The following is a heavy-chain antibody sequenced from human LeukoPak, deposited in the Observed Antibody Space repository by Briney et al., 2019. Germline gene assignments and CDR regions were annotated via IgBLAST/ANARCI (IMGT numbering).Heavy chain of an antibody. D-gene: IGHD3-22*01. Sequence: SETQSLTCAAYGGSFSGYYWSWIRQPPGKGLEWIGEINHSGSTNYNPSLKSRVTISVDTSKNQFSLKLSSVTAADTAVYYCARRSPFGTYYYDSSGYNWFDPWGQGTLVTVSS. CDR3: ARRSPFGTYYYDSSGYNWFDP. CDR2: INHSGST. CDR1: GGSFSGYY. J-gene: IGHJ5*02. V-gene: IGHV4-34*01.